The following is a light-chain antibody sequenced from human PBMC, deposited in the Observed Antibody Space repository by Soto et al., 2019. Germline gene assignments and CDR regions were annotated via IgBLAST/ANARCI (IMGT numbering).Light chain of an antibody. V-gene: IGLV1-40*01. CDR2: GNT. Sequence: QAVVTQPSSVSGAPGQRVTISCTGGSSNIGTGHGVHWYQQLPGTAPKLLIHGNTNRPSGVPDRFSGSKSGTSASLVITGLQAEDEADYYCQSYDSSLSGSVFGGGTKVTVL. CDR1: SSNIGTGHG. J-gene: IGLJ2*01. CDR3: QSYDSSLSGSV.